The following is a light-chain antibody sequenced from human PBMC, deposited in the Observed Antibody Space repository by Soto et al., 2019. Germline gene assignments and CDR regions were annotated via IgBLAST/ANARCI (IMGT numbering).Light chain of an antibody. CDR3: QQYDDWLRLT. J-gene: IGKJ4*01. CDR1: QSVNIY. V-gene: IGKV3D-15*01. Sequence: EIVVTQSPATLSVSPGGRCTLSCMAIQSVNIYLAWYQQKPCQAPRLLIFGASSRATGIPARFSGSGSGTEFNLTISSLQYEDFAVYFCQQYDDWLRLTFGGGTKVDIK. CDR2: GAS.